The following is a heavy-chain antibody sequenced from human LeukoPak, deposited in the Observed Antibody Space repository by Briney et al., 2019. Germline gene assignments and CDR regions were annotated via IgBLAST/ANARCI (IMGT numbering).Heavy chain of an antibody. J-gene: IGHJ4*02. CDR2: ISNSSSTI. D-gene: IGHD3-10*01. Sequence: GGSLRPSCAASGFTFSSYSMNWVRQAPGKGLEWVSYISNSSSTIYYADSVKGRFTISRDNAKNSLYLQMNSLRAGETAVYYCAREGGSGRPLANWGQGTLVTVSS. V-gene: IGHV3-48*01. CDR1: GFTFSSYS. CDR3: AREGGSGRPLAN.